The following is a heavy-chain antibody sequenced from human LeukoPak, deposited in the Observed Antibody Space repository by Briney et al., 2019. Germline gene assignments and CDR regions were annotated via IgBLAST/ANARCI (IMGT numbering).Heavy chain of an antibody. D-gene: IGHD3-10*01. V-gene: IGHV3-23*01. J-gene: IGHJ3*02. CDR3: AKDPVPGGAFDI. CDR2: ISGSGGST. Sequence: GGSLRLSCAAPGFIFSNYAMSWVRQAPGKGLEWVSAISGSGGSTYYADSVKGRFTISRDNSKNTLYLQMNSLRAEDTAVYHCAKDPVPGGAFDIWGQGTMVTVSS. CDR1: GFIFSNYA.